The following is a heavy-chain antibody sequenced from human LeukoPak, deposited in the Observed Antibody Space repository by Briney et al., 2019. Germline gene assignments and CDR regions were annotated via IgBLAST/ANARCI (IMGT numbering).Heavy chain of an antibody. CDR1: GYTFTSYG. CDR3: AREGYLGIPTNDLGTLPYYYYYGMDV. Sequence: ASVKVSCKPSGYTFTSYGISWVRQAPGQGLEWMGWISAYNGNTNYAQKLQGRVTMTTDTSTSTAYMELRSLRSDDTAVYYCAREGYLGIPTNDLGTLPYYYYYGMDVWGQGTTVTVSS. J-gene: IGHJ6*02. V-gene: IGHV1-18*01. D-gene: IGHD1-1*01. CDR2: ISAYNGNT.